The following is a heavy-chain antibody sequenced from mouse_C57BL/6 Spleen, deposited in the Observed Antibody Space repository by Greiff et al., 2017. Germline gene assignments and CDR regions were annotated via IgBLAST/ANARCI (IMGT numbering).Heavy chain of an antibody. J-gene: IGHJ3*01. D-gene: IGHD1-1*01. CDR2: INPSSGYT. Sequence: VQVVESGAELAKPGASVKLSCKASGYTFTSYWMHWVKQRPGQGLEWIGYINPSSGYTKYNQKFKDKATLTADKSSSTAYMQLSSLTYEDSAVYYCARLNYYGSSPFAYWGQGTLVTVSA. CDR1: GYTFTSYW. V-gene: IGHV1-7*01. CDR3: ARLNYYGSSPFAY.